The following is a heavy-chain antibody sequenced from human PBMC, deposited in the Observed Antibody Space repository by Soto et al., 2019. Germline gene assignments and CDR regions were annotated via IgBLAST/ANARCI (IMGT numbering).Heavy chain of an antibody. Sequence: GASVKVSCKASGYTFTSYAMHWVRQAPGQRLEWMGWVNAGNGNTKYSQKFQGRVTITRDTSASTAYMELSSLRSEDTAVYYCATARVPHYFDYWGQGTLGTVSS. CDR2: VNAGNGNT. V-gene: IGHV1-3*01. J-gene: IGHJ4*02. CDR1: GYTFTSYA. CDR3: ATARVPHYFDY.